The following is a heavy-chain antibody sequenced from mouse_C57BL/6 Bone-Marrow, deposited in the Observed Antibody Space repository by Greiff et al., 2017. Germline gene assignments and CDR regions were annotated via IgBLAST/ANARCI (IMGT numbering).Heavy chain of an antibody. V-gene: IGHV1-82*01. CDR2: IYPGDGDT. Sequence: QVQLQQSGPELVKPGASVKISCKASGYAFSSSWMNWVKQRPGKGLEWIGRIYPGDGDTNYNGKFKGKATLTADKSSSTAYMQLSSLTSEDSAVYFCARGGDSSAVDYWGQGTTLTVSS. J-gene: IGHJ2*01. D-gene: IGHD3-2*02. CDR3: ARGGDSSAVDY. CDR1: GYAFSSSW.